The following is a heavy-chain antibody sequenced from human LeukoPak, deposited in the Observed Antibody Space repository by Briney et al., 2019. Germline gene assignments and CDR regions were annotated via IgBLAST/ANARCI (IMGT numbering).Heavy chain of an antibody. D-gene: IGHD3-3*01. V-gene: IGHV4-34*01. Sequence: PSETLSLTCAVYGGSFSGYYRSWIRQPPGKGLEWIGEINHSGSTNYNLSLKSRFTISVDTSKNQFSLKLSSVTAADTAVYYCARALGLTIFGVVNYNFDYWGQGTLVTVSS. CDR2: INHSGST. CDR1: GGSFSGYY. J-gene: IGHJ4*02. CDR3: ARALGLTIFGVVNYNFDY.